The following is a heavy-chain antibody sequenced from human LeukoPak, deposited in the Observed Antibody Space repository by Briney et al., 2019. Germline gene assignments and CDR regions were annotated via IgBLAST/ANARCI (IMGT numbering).Heavy chain of an antibody. CDR3: ARDYSSSGTFFGYYYGMDV. CDR2: INEDGSII. V-gene: IGHV3-74*01. D-gene: IGHD2-2*01. J-gene: IGHJ6*02. Sequence: GGSLRLSCAASGFTFSSNWMHWVRQAPGKGLVWVSRINEDGSIISYADSVKGRFTVSRDNAKNSLYLQMNSLRDEDTAVYYCARDYSSSGTFFGYYYGMDVWGQGTTVTVSS. CDR1: GFTFSSNW.